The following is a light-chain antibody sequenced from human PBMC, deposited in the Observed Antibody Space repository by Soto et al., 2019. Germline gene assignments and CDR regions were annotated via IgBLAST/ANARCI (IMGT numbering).Light chain of an antibody. CDR1: RSLVNRDGNTY. CDR2: EIS. CDR3: MQTTQFPFT. Sequence: DFVLTQTPLSTLVTLGQPASIACRSSRSLVNRDGNTYLSWLQQRPGQPPRLLIYEISSRFSGVPDRFSGSGAGTDFTLKISRVEAEDVGFYYCMQTTQFPFTFGGGTKVEIK. J-gene: IGKJ4*01. V-gene: IGKV2-24*01.